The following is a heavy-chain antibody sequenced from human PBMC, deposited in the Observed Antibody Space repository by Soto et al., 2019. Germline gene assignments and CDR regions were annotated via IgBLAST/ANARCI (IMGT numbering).Heavy chain of an antibody. Sequence: QLQLQESGPGLVKPSETLSLICTVSGVSISNTSYYWGWIRQLPGKRLEWIGTIYYSGTTYYNPSLKGRVTITVDTSKNHFSLKLTSVTAADTAVYYCARHGSYWGQGTLVTVSS. CDR2: IYYSGTT. V-gene: IGHV4-39*01. CDR1: GVSISNTSYY. J-gene: IGHJ4*02. CDR3: ARHGSY.